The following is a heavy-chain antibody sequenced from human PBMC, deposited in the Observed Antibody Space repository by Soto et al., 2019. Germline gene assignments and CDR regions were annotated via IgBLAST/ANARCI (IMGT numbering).Heavy chain of an antibody. D-gene: IGHD2-15*01. V-gene: IGHV3-23*01. CDR1: GFTFSSYA. Sequence: GGSLRLSCAASGFTFSSYAMNWVRQAPGKGLEWVSGLSGSGTSTYYADSVKGRFTISRDNSRDTLFLQMNSLTADDTAVYYCAREVALGSGKWFDPWGQGTLVTV. CDR2: LSGSGTST. J-gene: IGHJ5*02. CDR3: AREVALGSGKWFDP.